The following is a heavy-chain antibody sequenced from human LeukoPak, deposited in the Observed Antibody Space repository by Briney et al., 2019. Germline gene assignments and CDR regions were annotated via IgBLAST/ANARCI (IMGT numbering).Heavy chain of an antibody. CDR1: GYTFTSYD. V-gene: IGHV1-8*01. D-gene: IGHD3-16*01. Sequence: ASVKVSCKASGYTFTSYDINWVRQATRQGLEWMGWMNPNSGNTGYAQKFQGRVTMTRNTSISTAYMELSSLRSEDTAVYYCATGGFRGEGGAFDIWGQGTMVTVSS. CDR2: MNPNSGNT. CDR3: ATGGFRGEGGAFDI. J-gene: IGHJ3*02.